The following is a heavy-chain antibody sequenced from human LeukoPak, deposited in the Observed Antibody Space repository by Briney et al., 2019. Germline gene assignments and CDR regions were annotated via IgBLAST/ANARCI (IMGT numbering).Heavy chain of an antibody. J-gene: IGHJ6*02. Sequence: GGSLRLSCAASGFTFSSYAMHWVRQAPGKGLEWVAVISYDGSNKYYADSVKGRFTISRDNSKNTLYLQMNSLRAEDTAVYYCAKDDYGDYYYYGMDVWGQGTTVTVSS. V-gene: IGHV3-30*04. CDR1: GFTFSSYA. D-gene: IGHD4-17*01. CDR3: AKDDYGDYYYYGMDV. CDR2: ISYDGSNK.